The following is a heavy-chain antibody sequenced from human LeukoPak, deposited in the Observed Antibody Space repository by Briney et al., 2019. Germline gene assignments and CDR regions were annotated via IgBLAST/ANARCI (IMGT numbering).Heavy chain of an antibody. D-gene: IGHD1-7*01. CDR2: LSAYNTNA. CDR3: ARGSNWNYSFLDF. J-gene: IGHJ4*02. Sequence: GASVKVSCKTSGYTFTSYGISWVRQAPAQGLDWMGWLSAYNTNANYAQKLQGRVTMTTDTSTSTAFMELRSLRSDDTAVYYCARGSNWNYSFLDFWGQGTLVTVSS. V-gene: IGHV1-18*01. CDR1: GYTFTSYG.